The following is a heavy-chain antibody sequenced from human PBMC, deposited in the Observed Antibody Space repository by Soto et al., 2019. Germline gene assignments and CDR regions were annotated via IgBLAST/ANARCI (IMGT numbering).Heavy chain of an antibody. Sequence: TSEPRSLTCAVYGGSFSGYYWNWIRQSPGKGLEWXGXIXXXGXSXXXPXXXXRVSISVDMSKNQFSLRLTSVTAADTAVYYCARGGSSDWQVALDIWGQGTMVTVSS. CDR3: ARGGSSDWQVALDI. J-gene: IGHJ3*02. D-gene: IGHD6-19*01. CDR2: IXXXGXS. CDR1: GGSFSGYY. V-gene: IGHV4-34*01.